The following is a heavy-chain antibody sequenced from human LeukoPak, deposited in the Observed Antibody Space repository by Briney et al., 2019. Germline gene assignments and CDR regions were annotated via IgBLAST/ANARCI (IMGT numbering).Heavy chain of an antibody. J-gene: IGHJ4*02. V-gene: IGHV3-23*01. CDR3: ARVPGYS. CDR2: ISNNGGYT. Sequence: PGGSLRLSCAASGFTFSSSAMSWVRQAPGKGLEWVSAISNNGGYTYYADSVQGRFTISRDSSKNTLYLQMNSLRVEDTAVYYCARVPGYSWGQGTLVTVSS. CDR1: GFTFSSSA. D-gene: IGHD6-13*01.